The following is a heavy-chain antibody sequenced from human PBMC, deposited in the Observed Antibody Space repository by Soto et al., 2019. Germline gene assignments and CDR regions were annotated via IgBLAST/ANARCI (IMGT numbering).Heavy chain of an antibody. V-gene: IGHV1-18*04. CDR2: MSPFTGKA. CDR3: AIDPRYSGSGYYYSGS. Sequence: ASVKVSCKASGYIFASYGISLVRQAPLQVLEWVVCMSPFTGKADYAQHFQGIVTMTADTSTNTAFMELRSLRSDHTAVYYCAIDPRYSGSGYYYSGSWGQGLLVTVSS. J-gene: IGHJ4*02. CDR1: GYIFASYG. D-gene: IGHD5-12*01.